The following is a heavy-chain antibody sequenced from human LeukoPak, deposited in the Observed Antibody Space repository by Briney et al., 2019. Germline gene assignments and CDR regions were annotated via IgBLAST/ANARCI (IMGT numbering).Heavy chain of an antibody. V-gene: IGHV3-64*01. D-gene: IGHD5-24*01. J-gene: IGHJ4*02. CDR1: GFTFSSYA. Sequence: GGSLRLSCAASGFTFSSYAMHWVRQAPGKGLEYVSAISSNGGSTYYANSVKGRFTISRDNSKNTLYLQMGSLRAEDMAVYYCAKDVGRWLQIDYWGQGTLVTVSS. CDR2: ISSNGGST. CDR3: AKDVGRWLQIDY.